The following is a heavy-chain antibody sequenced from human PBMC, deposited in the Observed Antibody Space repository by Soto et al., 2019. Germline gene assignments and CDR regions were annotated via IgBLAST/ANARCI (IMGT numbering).Heavy chain of an antibody. J-gene: IGHJ6*02. Sequence: VESLKISCQGSGYTFANYWISWVRQMPGKGLEWMGRFNPSDSYADYNPSFQGHVTISADKSISTAYVQWSSLKASDTAMYFCARHPYIGGLDVWGQGTAVTVSS. CDR1: GYTFANYW. CDR2: FNPSDSYA. CDR3: ARHPYIGGLDV. D-gene: IGHD2-15*01. V-gene: IGHV5-10-1*01.